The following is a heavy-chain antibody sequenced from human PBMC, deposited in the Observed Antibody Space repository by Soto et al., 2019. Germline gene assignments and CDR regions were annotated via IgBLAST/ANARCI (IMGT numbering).Heavy chain of an antibody. CDR1: GYTFTSYG. J-gene: IGHJ4*02. V-gene: IGHV1-18*01. Sequence: QVQLVQSGAEVKKPGASVKVSCRASGYTFTSYGISWVRQAPGQGLEWMGWSSAYNGNTNYAQKVQGRVTMTTDTATLTANMAMKSLRSDHTAGYYCGITLPPSPYWGQGALVSVSS. CDR2: SSAYNGNT. CDR3: GITLPPSPY.